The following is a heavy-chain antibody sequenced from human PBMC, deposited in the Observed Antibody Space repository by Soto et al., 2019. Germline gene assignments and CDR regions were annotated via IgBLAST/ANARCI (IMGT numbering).Heavy chain of an antibody. D-gene: IGHD6-19*01. CDR1: GFTFSSYS. Sequence: GGSLRLSCAASGFTFSSYSMNWVRQAPGKGLEWVSYISSSSSTIYYADSVKGRFTISRDNAKNSLYLQMNSLRAEDTAVYYCAREDSGWPSAIDYWGQGTLVTVSS. CDR2: ISSSSSTI. CDR3: AREDSGWPSAIDY. J-gene: IGHJ4*02. V-gene: IGHV3-48*01.